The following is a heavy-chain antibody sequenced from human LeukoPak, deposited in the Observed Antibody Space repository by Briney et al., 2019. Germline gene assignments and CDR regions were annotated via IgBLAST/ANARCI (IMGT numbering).Heavy chain of an antibody. J-gene: IGHJ4*02. CDR2: ISAYNGNT. CDR1: GYTFTSYE. Sequence: ASVKVSCKASGYTFTSYEISWVRQAPGQGLEWMAWISAYNGNTNYAQNLQGRVTMTTDTSTSTAYMELRSLRSDDTAVYYCARHSSGWSFYFDYWGRGTVVTVSS. CDR3: ARHSSGWSFYFDY. V-gene: IGHV1-18*01. D-gene: IGHD6-19*01.